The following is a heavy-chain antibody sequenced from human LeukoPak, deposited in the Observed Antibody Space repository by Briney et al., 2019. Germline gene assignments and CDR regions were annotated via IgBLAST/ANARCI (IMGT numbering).Heavy chain of an antibody. V-gene: IGHV1-24*01. CDR3: ATDSSRMKYYFDY. CDR2: FDPEDGET. J-gene: IGHJ4*02. CDR1: WYTLTELS. Sequence: ASVKVSYKVSWYTLTELSMHWVRQAPGKGLEWMGGFDPEDGETIYAQKFQGRVTMTEDTSTDTAYMELSSLRSEDTAVYYCATDSSRMKYYFDYWGQGTLVTVSS. D-gene: IGHD6-13*01.